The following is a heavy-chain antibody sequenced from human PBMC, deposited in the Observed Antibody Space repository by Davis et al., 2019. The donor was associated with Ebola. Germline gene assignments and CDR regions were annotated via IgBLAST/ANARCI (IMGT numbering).Heavy chain of an antibody. Sequence: PGGSLRPSCAVHGGSFSGYYWSWIRQLPGKGLEWVPSISSSSSYIYYADLVKGRFTISRDNAKNSLYLQMNSLRAEDTAVYYCARGITMVRGVSYYYYYGMDVWGQGTTVTVSS. CDR3: ARGITMVRGVSYYYYYGMDV. J-gene: IGHJ6*02. D-gene: IGHD3-10*01. V-gene: IGHV3-11*06. CDR1: GGSFSGYY. CDR2: ISSSSSYI.